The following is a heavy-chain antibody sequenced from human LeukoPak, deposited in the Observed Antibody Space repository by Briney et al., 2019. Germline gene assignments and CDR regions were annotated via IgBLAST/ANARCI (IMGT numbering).Heavy chain of an antibody. D-gene: IGHD5-18*01. J-gene: IGHJ4*02. Sequence: EASVKVSCKASGYTFTGYYMHWVRQAPGQGLEWMGGIIPIFGTANYAQKFQGRVTITADKSTSTAYMELSSLRSEDTAVYYCAMRRLRGYSYGYLRFDYWGQGTLVTVSS. V-gene: IGHV1-69*06. CDR2: IIPIFGTA. CDR3: AMRRLRGYSYGYLRFDY. CDR1: GYTFTGYY.